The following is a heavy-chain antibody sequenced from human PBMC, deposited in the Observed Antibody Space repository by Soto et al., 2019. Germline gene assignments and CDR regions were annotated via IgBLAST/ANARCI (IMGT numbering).Heavy chain of an antibody. J-gene: IGHJ4*02. CDR2: IYHTGTT. Sequence: SETLSLTCAVSGDSISRGYHWAWIRQSPTKGLEWIASIYHTGTTYYNPSLTSRVTISVDTSQNQFSLNLRSVTAADTAVYYCARDLMEMATIRYFDYWGQGTLVTVSS. D-gene: IGHD5-12*01. CDR3: ARDLMEMATIRYFDY. V-gene: IGHV4-38-2*02. CDR1: GDSISRGYH.